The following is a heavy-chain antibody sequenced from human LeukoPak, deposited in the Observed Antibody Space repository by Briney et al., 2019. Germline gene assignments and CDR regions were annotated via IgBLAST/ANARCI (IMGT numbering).Heavy chain of an antibody. V-gene: IGHV3-21*01. D-gene: IGHD6-13*01. CDR3: ARDRGSSWLDY. Sequence: PGGSLRLSCAASGFTFTSYSMNWVRQAPGKGLEWVSSISSSSNYIYYADSVKGRFTISRDNAKNSLYLQMNSLRAEDTAVYYCARDRGSSWLDYWGQGTLVTVSS. J-gene: IGHJ4*02. CDR2: ISSSSNYI. CDR1: GFTFTSYS.